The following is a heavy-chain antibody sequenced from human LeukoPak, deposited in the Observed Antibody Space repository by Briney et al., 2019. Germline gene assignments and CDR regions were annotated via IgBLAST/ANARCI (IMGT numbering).Heavy chain of an antibody. D-gene: IGHD2-8*02. J-gene: IGHJ4*02. V-gene: IGHV3-NL1*01. Sequence: GGSLRLSCAASGFTFRTYGMHWVRQAPGKGLEWVSVIYSGGSTYYADSVKGRFTISRDKSKNTLYLQMNSLRAEDTAVYYCARDTGSMAARFFDYWGQGTLVTVSS. CDR3: ARDTGSMAARFFDY. CDR1: GFTFRTYG. CDR2: IYSGGST.